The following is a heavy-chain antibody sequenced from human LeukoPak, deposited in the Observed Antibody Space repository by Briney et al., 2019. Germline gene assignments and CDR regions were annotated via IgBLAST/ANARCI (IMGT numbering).Heavy chain of an antibody. CDR3: ARTLQYYDFWSGFRGTYCYYGMDV. Sequence: PGGSLRLSCAASGFSFSNYGMHWVRQAPGKGLEWVAVISYDGSNKYYADSVKGRFTISRDNSKNTLYLQMNSLRAEDTAVYYCARTLQYYDFWSGFRGTYCYYGMDVWGRGTTVTVSS. D-gene: IGHD3-3*01. J-gene: IGHJ6*02. V-gene: IGHV3-30*03. CDR1: GFSFSNYG. CDR2: ISYDGSNK.